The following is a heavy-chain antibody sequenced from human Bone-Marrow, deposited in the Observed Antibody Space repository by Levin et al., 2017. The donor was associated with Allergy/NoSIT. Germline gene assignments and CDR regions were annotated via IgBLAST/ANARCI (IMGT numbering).Heavy chain of an antibody. V-gene: IGHV1-24*01. CDR3: AIRPREWGLDSYFDL. J-gene: IGHJ2*01. CDR2: FDPKEGET. D-gene: IGHD1-26*01. Sequence: ASVKVSCKVSGHTLTESSIHWVRQAPGKGLEWMGGFDPKEGETIYAQKFQGRVAMTADTSTDTAYMELNSLTSEDTAVFHCAIRPREWGLDSYFDLWGRGTLVTVSS. CDR1: GHTLTESS.